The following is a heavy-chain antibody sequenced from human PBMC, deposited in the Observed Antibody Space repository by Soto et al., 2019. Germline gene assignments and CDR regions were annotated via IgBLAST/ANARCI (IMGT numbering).Heavy chain of an antibody. CDR3: AKGPIVVVPAADNWFDP. CDR2: ISGSGGST. V-gene: IGHV3-23*01. Sequence: PGGSLRLSCAASGFTFSSYAMSWVRQAPGKGLEWVSAISGSGGSTYYADSVKGRFTISRDNSKNTLYLQMNSLRAEDTAVYYCAKGPIVVVPAADNWFDPWGQGTLVTVSS. D-gene: IGHD2-2*01. CDR1: GFTFSSYA. J-gene: IGHJ5*02.